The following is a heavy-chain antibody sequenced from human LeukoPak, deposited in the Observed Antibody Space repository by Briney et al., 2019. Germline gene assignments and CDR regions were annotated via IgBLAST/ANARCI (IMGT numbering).Heavy chain of an antibody. V-gene: IGHV3-23*01. CDR3: AKLYYPESDSFYSGSYYFDY. Sequence: PRGSRRLPCAASGLPSGTNAISWARHPPGRGLEWVAGTIGRGVPKNYADSGEGRLTISRDNPVSTLYLQMNSLSAADTAVYYCAKLYYPESDSFYSGSYYFDYWGRGTLVTVSS. CDR1: GLPSGTNA. J-gene: IGHJ4*02. D-gene: IGHD3-10*01. CDR2: TIGRGVPK.